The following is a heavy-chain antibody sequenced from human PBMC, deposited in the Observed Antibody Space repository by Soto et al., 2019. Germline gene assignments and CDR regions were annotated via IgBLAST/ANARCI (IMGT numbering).Heavy chain of an antibody. J-gene: IGHJ4*02. CDR1: GFIFNEYG. Sequence: QVQLVESGGGVVQPGRSLRLSCAASGFIFNEYGMHWGRQAPGKGLEWVAVIWYDGSNKYYADSVKGRFTFSRDNSKNTMSLQMTSLRAEDTAVYYCARWGCSGSNCNLNQRSFDLWGQGTLVTVSS. CDR2: IWYDGSNK. CDR3: ARWGCSGSNCNLNQRSFDL. V-gene: IGHV3-33*03. D-gene: IGHD2-15*01.